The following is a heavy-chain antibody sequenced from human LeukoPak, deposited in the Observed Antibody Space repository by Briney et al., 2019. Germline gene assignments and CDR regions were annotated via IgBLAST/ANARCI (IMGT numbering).Heavy chain of an antibody. Sequence: SVKVSCKPSGGTFSSYAISWVRQAPGQGLEWMGGIIPIFGTANYAQKFQGRVTITTDESTSTAYMELSSLRSEDTAVYYCASSGLRPVAATPYYFDYWGQGTLVTVSS. J-gene: IGHJ4*02. D-gene: IGHD2-15*01. V-gene: IGHV1-69*05. CDR1: GGTFSSYA. CDR3: ASSGLRPVAATPYYFDY. CDR2: IIPIFGTA.